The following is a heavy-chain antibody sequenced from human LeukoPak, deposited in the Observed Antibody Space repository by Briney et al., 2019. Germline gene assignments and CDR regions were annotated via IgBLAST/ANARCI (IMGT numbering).Heavy chain of an antibody. CDR2: IYDSGST. J-gene: IGHJ5*02. CDR3: ARDIGGNWFDP. D-gene: IGHD3-16*02. Sequence: SETQSLTCTVSGGSISSYYWSWIRQPPGKGLEWIGYIYDSGSTNYNPSLKSRVTISVDTSKNQFSLKLSSVTAADTAVYYCARDIGGNWFDPWGQGALVTVSS. V-gene: IGHV4-59*01. CDR1: GGSISSYY.